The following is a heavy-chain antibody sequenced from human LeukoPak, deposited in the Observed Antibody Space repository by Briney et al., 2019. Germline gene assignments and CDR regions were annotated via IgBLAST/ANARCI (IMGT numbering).Heavy chain of an antibody. J-gene: IGHJ4*02. CDR2: ISWNSGSI. CDR3: AKDRSFWSGYYDY. CDR1: GFTFDDYA. V-gene: IGHV3-9*03. Sequence: PGGSLRLSCAASGFTFDDYAMHWVRKAPGKGLKWVSGISWNSGSIGYADSVKGRFTISRDNAKNSLYLQMNSLRAEDMALYYCAKDRSFWSGYYDYWGQGTLVTVSS. D-gene: IGHD3-3*01.